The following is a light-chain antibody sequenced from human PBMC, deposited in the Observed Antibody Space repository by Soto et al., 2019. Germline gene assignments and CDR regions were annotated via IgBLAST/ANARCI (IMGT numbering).Light chain of an antibody. CDR2: GAS. CDR3: QQYGNSPQT. J-gene: IGKJ1*01. Sequence: PGERATLSCRASQSVSSNYLAWYQQKPGQAPRLLIYGASSRATGIPDRFSGSGSGTDFTLTISRLEPEDSAVYYCQQYGNSPQTFGQGTKVDIK. CDR1: QSVSSNY. V-gene: IGKV3-20*01.